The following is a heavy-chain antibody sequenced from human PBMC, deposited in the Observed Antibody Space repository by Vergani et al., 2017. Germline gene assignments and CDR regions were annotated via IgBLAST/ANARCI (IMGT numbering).Heavy chain of an antibody. D-gene: IGHD4-17*01. V-gene: IGHV3-66*02. CDR1: GFTVSSNY. CDR2: IYSGGST. J-gene: IGHJ4*02. CDR3: AREGDYGDYVFDY. Sequence: EVQLVESGGVLVQPGGSLRLSCAASGFTVSSNYMSWVRQAPGKVLEWVSVIYSGGSTYYADSVKGRFTISRDNSKNTLYLQMNSLRAEDTAVYYCAREGDYGDYVFDYWGQGTLVTVSS.